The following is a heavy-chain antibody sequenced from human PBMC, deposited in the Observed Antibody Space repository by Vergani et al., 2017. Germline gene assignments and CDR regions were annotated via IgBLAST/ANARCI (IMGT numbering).Heavy chain of an antibody. CDR1: GFTFSSYW. CDR2: IKQDGSEK. Sequence: EVQLVESGGGLVQPGGSLRLSCAASGFTFSSYWMSWVRQAPGKGLEWVANIKQDGSEKYYVDSVKGRFTISRDNAKNSLYLQMNSLRAEDTAVYYCAGHRFREKGGWFVPWGQGTLVTVSS. V-gene: IGHV3-7*01. CDR3: AGHRFREKGGWFVP. J-gene: IGHJ5*02. D-gene: IGHD3-10*01.